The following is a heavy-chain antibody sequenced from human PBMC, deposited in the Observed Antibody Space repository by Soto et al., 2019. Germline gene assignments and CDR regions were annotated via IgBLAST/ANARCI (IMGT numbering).Heavy chain of an antibody. Sequence: DVQLVESGGGLVQPGGSLRLSCAASGFYITNYWMTWVRQAPGKGPEWVANIKEDGSLKFYVDSVRGRFTISRDNAKNAVYLEMSRLRAEDTAVYYCVRDSYTAHLHTAGEDYWGQGTLVTVSS. CDR1: GFYITNYW. J-gene: IGHJ4*02. D-gene: IGHD2-2*02. V-gene: IGHV3-7*01. CDR2: IKEDGSLK. CDR3: VRDSYTAHLHTAGEDY.